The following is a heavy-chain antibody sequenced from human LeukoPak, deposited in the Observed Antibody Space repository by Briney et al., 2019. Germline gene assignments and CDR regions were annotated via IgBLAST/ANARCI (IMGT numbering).Heavy chain of an antibody. D-gene: IGHD1-1*01. CDR2: TFYRSKWYN. CDR1: GVSVSRHDLT. Sequence: SQTLSLTCAISGVSVSRHDLTWDWVRQSPSTGLEWLGRTFYRSKWYNDYAVSVKSRITVSPDTSKNQFSLHLNSVTPEDTAVYYCVRSYDWVFDYWGQGTRVTVSS. V-gene: IGHV6-1*01. CDR3: VRSYDWVFDY. J-gene: IGHJ4*02.